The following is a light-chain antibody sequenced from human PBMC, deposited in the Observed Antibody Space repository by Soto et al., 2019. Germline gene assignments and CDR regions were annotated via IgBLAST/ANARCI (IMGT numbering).Light chain of an antibody. J-gene: IGKJ3*01. CDR1: QDFGDW. Sequence: DDRLTQAPSTLFAYVGDRVTISCRASQDFGDWLAWYKKKPGKAPKLLLHRVCSLQSGAPVRFSGSGSETEFTLTINGLRPDDFATYYCQRYNSQLFFVGPGTKVQSK. V-gene: IGKV1-5*03. CDR3: QRYNSQLFF. CDR2: RVC.